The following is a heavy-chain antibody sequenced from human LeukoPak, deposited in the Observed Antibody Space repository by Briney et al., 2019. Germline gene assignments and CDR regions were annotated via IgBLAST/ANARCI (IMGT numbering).Heavy chain of an antibody. V-gene: IGHV1-2*02. D-gene: IGHD6-19*01. Sequence: GASVKVSCKASGYTFTGYFMHWVRQASGQGLEWMGWINPNSGDTNYAQKFQGRVTLTRDTSISTAYMELSRLTSDDTAVYYCTRDVPGYSSNFDFWGQGTLVTVSS. J-gene: IGHJ4*02. CDR1: GYTFTGYF. CDR3: TRDVPGYSSNFDF. CDR2: INPNSGDT.